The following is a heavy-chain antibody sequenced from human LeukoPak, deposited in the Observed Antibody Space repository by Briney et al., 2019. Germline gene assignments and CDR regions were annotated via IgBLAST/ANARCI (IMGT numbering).Heavy chain of an antibody. V-gene: IGHV4-4*07. J-gene: IGHJ5*02. CDR3: ARDRYSGSYLNWFDP. Sequence: SETLSLTCTVSGGSISSYYWSWIRQPAGKGLEWIGRIYTSGSTNYNPSLKSRVTISVDTSKNQFSLKLSSVTAADTAVYYCARDRYSGSYLNWFDPWGQGTLVTVSS. D-gene: IGHD1-26*01. CDR1: GGSISSYY. CDR2: IYTSGST.